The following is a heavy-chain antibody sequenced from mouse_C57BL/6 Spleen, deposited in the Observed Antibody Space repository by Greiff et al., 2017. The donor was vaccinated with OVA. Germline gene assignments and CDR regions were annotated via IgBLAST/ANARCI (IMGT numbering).Heavy chain of an antibody. D-gene: IGHD2-4*01. J-gene: IGHJ3*01. V-gene: IGHV1-64*01. CDR2: IHPNSGST. Sequence: VQLQQPGAELVKPGASVKLSCKASGYTFTSYWMHWVKQRPGQGLEWIGMIHPNSGSTNYNEKFKSKATLTVDKSSSTAYMQLSSLTSEDSAVYYCARCDYDEKFAYWGQGTLVTVSA. CDR3: ARCDYDEKFAY. CDR1: GYTFTSYW.